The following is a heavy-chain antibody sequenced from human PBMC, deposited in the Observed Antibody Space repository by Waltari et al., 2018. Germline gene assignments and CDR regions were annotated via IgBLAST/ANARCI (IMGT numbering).Heavy chain of an antibody. Sequence: QVQLVQSGAEAKKPGSSVKVFCKSSGGTFATYPIRWVRQAPGQGVEWMGGIIPMFNTSNYAQKFKDRVTITKDESTTTAFMELSGLRFDDTAIYYCARTLPPDNKSWHYYFGMDVWGQGTTVTVSS. V-gene: IGHV1-69*05. CDR1: GGTFATYP. D-gene: IGHD1-1*01. J-gene: IGHJ6*02. CDR3: ARTLPPDNKSWHYYFGMDV. CDR2: IIPMFNTS.